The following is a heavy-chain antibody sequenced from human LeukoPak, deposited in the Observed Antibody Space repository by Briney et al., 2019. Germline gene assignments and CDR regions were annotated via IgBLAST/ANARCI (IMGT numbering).Heavy chain of an antibody. CDR2: IYSGGST. J-gene: IGHJ5*02. CDR1: GFTVSSNY. V-gene: IGHV3-53*01. CDR3: ARDSLGMGWFDP. D-gene: IGHD7-27*01. Sequence: RGSLRLSCAASGFTVSSNYMSWVRQAPGKGLEWVSVIYSGGSTYYADSVKGRFTISRDNSKNTLYLQMNSLRAEDTAVYYCARDSLGMGWFDPWGQGTLVTVSS.